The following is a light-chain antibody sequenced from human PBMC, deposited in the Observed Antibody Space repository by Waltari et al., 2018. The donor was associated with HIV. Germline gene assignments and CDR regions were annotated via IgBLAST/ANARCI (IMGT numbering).Light chain of an antibody. CDR3: SSYTSSSTLV. J-gene: IGLJ3*02. V-gene: IGLV2-14*01. CDR1: SSDVGGYNY. CDR2: DVS. Sequence: QSALTQPASVSGSPGQSITISCTGTSSDVGGYNYVSWYQQHPGQAPKLMIYDVSNRPSGVSNRFPGSKSGNTASLTISGLQAEDEADYYCSSYTSSSTLVFGGGTKLTVL.